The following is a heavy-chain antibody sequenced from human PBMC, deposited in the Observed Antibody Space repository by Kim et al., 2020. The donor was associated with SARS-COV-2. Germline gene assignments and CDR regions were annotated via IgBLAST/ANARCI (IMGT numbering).Heavy chain of an antibody. Sequence: ASVKVSCKTTGYTFTNYAVHWVRQAPGQRLEWMGWINANTGNPTYSQEFQGRVIISLDTSASTAYLQMINLKSEDTAVYYCARGYYWGGDAYFGYLGQ. CDR2: INANTGNP. CDR3: ARGYYWGGDAYFGY. V-gene: IGHV7-4-1*02. J-gene: IGHJ4*02. D-gene: IGHD2-21*01. CDR1: GYTFTNYA.